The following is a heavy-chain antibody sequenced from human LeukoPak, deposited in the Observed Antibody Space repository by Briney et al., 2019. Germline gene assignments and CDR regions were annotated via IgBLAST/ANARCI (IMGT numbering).Heavy chain of an antibody. J-gene: IGHJ4*02. V-gene: IGHV3-23*01. CDR2: ISGSGDTT. CDR1: GFTFSSYA. D-gene: IGHD1-26*01. CDR3: AKSRGESRGASNY. Sequence: GGSLRLSCAASGFTFSSYAMNWVRQAPGKGLEWVSFISGSGDTTYYADSVKGRFTISRDSSKNALYLQMNSLRAEDTAVYFCAKSRGESRGASNYWGQGTLVTVSS.